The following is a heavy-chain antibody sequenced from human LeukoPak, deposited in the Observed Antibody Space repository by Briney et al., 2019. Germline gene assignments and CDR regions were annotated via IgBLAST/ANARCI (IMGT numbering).Heavy chain of an antibody. CDR1: GFTFSDYH. Sequence: PGGSLRLSCAASGFTFSDYHMSWIRQAPGKGLEWVSYISSSGSTIYYADSVKGRFTISRDNAKNSLYLQMNSLRAEDTAVYYCARDDKWELQVGMDVWGQGTTVTVSS. V-gene: IGHV3-11*01. CDR2: ISSSGSTI. D-gene: IGHD1-26*01. CDR3: ARDDKWELQVGMDV. J-gene: IGHJ6*02.